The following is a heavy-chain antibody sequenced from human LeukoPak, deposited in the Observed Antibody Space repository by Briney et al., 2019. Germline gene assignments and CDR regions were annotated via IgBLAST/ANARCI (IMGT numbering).Heavy chain of an antibody. D-gene: IGHD6-13*01. CDR3: ASVGERRSRYSSSWYGY. V-gene: IGHV4-34*01. CDR1: GGSFSGYY. CDR2: INHSGST. Sequence: SSETLSLTCAVYGGSFSGYYWSWIRQPPGKGLEWIGEINHSGSTNYNPSLKSRVTISVDTSKNQFSLKLSSVTAADTAVYYCASVGERRSRYSSSWYGYWGQGTLVTVSS. J-gene: IGHJ4*02.